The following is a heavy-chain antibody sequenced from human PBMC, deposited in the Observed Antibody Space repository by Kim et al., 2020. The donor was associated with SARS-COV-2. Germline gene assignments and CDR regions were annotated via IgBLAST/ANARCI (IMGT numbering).Heavy chain of an antibody. V-gene: IGHV3-23*01. D-gene: IGHD3-3*02. J-gene: IGHJ3*02. CDR2: ISGSGGST. Sequence: GGSLRLSCAASGITFSSYAMSWVRQAPGKGPEWVSGISGSGGSTYYADSVKGRFTISRDNSKNTLYLQMNSLRAEDTAVYYCAKEIGRSITSSYAFDIWGQGTMVTVSS. CDR3: AKEIGRSITSSYAFDI. CDR1: GITFSSYA.